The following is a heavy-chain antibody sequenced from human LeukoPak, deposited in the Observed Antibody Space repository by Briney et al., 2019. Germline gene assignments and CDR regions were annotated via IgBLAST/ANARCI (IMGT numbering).Heavy chain of an antibody. V-gene: IGHV4-61*02. CDR1: GGSIRSGSYY. J-gene: IGHJ4*02. D-gene: IGHD2/OR15-2a*01. CDR2: IDVSGRT. CDR3: ARESRSPRLKYFEY. Sequence: SETLSLICTVSGGSIRSGSYYWGWIRQTGGKGLEWIGRIDVSGRTNYNRTLKSQFTISVDTYKNPVSLRLTSVTAADTAVYYCARESRSPRLKYFEYWGQGILATVSS.